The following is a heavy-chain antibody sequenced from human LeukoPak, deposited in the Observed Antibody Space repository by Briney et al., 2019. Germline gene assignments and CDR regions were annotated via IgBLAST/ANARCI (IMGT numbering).Heavy chain of an antibody. V-gene: IGHV1-18*01. Sequence: ASVKVSCKASGHTFTSYGISWVRQAPGQGLEWMGRISAYNGNTNYAQKLQGRVTMTTDTSTSTAYMELRSLRSDDTAVYYCARKGSYYDSSGYLFDYWGQGTLVTVSS. CDR3: ARKGSYYDSSGYLFDY. CDR2: ISAYNGNT. D-gene: IGHD3-22*01. J-gene: IGHJ4*02. CDR1: GHTFTSYG.